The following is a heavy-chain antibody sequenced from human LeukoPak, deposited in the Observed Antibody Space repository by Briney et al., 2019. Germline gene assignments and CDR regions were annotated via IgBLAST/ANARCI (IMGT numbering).Heavy chain of an antibody. V-gene: IGHV1-2*02. J-gene: IGHJ4*02. CDR1: GYIFTDYY. CDR2: INPNSGGT. CDR3: ARAYCSSTSCYTAGY. Sequence: GASVKVSCKASGYIFTDYYMHWVRQAPGQGLEWMGWINPNSGGTNYAQKFQGRVTMTRDTSISTAYMELSRLRSDDTAVYYCARAYCSSTSCYTAGYWGQGTLVTVSS. D-gene: IGHD2-2*02.